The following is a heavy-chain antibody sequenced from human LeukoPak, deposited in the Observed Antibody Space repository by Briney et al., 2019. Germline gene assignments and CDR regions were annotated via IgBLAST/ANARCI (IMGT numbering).Heavy chain of an antibody. CDR3: ATSGDSSGSD. D-gene: IGHD3-22*01. V-gene: IGHV3-7*01. CDR1: GFTFSGYW. Sequence: QPGGSLRLSCAASGFTFSGYWMSWVRQAPGKGLEWVANINLDGSVIHYVDSAKGRFTISRDNAKNSLYLQMNYLRAEDTAFYCCATSGDSSGSDWGQGTLVTVSS. CDR2: INLDGSVI. J-gene: IGHJ4*02.